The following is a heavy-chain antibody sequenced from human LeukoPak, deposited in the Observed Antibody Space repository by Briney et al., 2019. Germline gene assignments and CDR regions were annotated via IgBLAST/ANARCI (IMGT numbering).Heavy chain of an antibody. Sequence: GGSLRLSCAASGFKFDDYGMSWVRQAPGKGLEWVSGINWNGGRTGYADSVKGRFTISRDNAKNSLYLQMNSLRAEDTALYLCARGRYSSTWANFDYWGQGTLVTVSS. CDR3: ARGRYSSTWANFDY. V-gene: IGHV3-20*01. J-gene: IGHJ4*02. CDR1: GFKFDDYG. D-gene: IGHD6-13*01. CDR2: INWNGGRT.